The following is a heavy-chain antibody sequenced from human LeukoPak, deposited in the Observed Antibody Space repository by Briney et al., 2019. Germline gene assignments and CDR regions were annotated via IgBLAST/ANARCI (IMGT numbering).Heavy chain of an antibody. D-gene: IGHD3-22*01. CDR3: ARGGYYDSSGYHTVYYFDY. CDR2: IYYSGST. CDR1: GASITSHS. Sequence: PSETLSLTCTVSGASITSHSWTWIRQPPGKGLEWIGYIYYSGSTNYNPSLKSRVTISVDTSKNQFSLKLSSVTAADTAVYYCARGGYYDSSGYHTVYYFDYWGQGTLVTVSS. J-gene: IGHJ4*02. V-gene: IGHV4-59*11.